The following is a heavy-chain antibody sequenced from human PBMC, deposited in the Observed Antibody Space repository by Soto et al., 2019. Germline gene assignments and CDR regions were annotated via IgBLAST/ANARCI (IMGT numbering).Heavy chain of an antibody. CDR1: GDTFNFYS. J-gene: IGHJ4*02. V-gene: IGHV1-69*04. CDR2: VNPIVSMS. D-gene: IGHD3-10*01. Sequence: QVQLVQSGAEVKRPGSSVKVSCKASGDTFNFYSINWVRQAPGLGLAWMGRVNPIVSMSNYAQRFQGRVTMTADKSTSTASMELSGRRSEDTAIYFCATSYGSGYRAFDYWGQGALVTVSS. CDR3: ATSYGSGYRAFDY.